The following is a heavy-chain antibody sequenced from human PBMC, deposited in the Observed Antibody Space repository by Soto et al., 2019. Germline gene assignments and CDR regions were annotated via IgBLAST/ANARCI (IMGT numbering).Heavy chain of an antibody. J-gene: IGHJ6*02. CDR2: INAGNGNT. CDR1: GYTFTSYA. V-gene: IGHV1-3*01. D-gene: IGHD3-10*01. CDR3: ARQYYGSGTNPKYYHYRMDV. Sequence: ASVKVSCKASGYTFTSYAMHWVRQAPGQRLEWMGWINAGNGNTKYSQKFQGRVTITRDTSASTAYMELSSLRSEDTAVYYCARQYYGSGTNPKYYHYRMDVWGQGNTVTV.